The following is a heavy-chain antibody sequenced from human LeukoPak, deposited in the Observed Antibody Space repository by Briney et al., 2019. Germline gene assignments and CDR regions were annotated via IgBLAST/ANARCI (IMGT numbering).Heavy chain of an antibody. Sequence: PSQTLSLTCTVSGGSISSGSYYWSWIRQPAGKGLEWIGRIYTSGSTNYNPSLKSRVTISVDTSKNQFSLKLSSMTAADTAVYYCASRGHWGQGTLVTVSS. V-gene: IGHV4-61*02. CDR1: GGSISSGSYY. D-gene: IGHD5-24*01. CDR2: IYTSGST. CDR3: ASRGH. J-gene: IGHJ4*02.